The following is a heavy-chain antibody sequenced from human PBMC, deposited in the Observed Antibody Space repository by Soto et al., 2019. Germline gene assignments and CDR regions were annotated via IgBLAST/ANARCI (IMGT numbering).Heavy chain of an antibody. CDR1: GFTFSGST. V-gene: IGHV3-73*02. Sequence: EVQLVKSGGGLVQPGGSLKLSCAASGFTFSGSTVHWVRQASGEGLQWVGRIRSKANDYATTYIASVKGRLTISRDDSRNTAYLQMSDLKTEDTAVYYCTGGYCTGGTCYSGYFQHRGQGALVTVFS. CDR3: TGGYCTGGTCYSGYFQH. D-gene: IGHD2-15*01. CDR2: IRSKANDYAT. J-gene: IGHJ1*01.